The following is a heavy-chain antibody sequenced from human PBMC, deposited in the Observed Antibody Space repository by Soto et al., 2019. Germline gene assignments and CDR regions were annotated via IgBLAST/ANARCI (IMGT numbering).Heavy chain of an antibody. V-gene: IGHV3-74*01. CDR3: VRASGYDLTTFDS. J-gene: IGHJ4*02. CDR2: INSDGRST. CDR1: GFIFSRYW. D-gene: IGHD5-12*01. Sequence: GGSLRLSCAASGFIFSRYWMHWVRQVPGKGLVWVSRINSDGRSTLYADSVKGRFTISRDNAKNTLYLQMNSLRAEDTAMFYCVRASGYDLTTFDSWGQGTLVTVSS.